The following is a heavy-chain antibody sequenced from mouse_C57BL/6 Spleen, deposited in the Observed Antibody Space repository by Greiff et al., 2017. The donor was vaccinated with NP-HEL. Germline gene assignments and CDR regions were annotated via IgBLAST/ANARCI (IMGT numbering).Heavy chain of an antibody. CDR1: GYTFTSYW. Sequence: QVQLQQPGAELVRPGSSVKLSCKASGYTFTSYWMDWVKQRPGQGLEWIGNIYPSDSETHYNQKFKDKATLTVDKSSSTAYMQLSSLTSEDSAVYYCSSLRYSNYDYFAYWGQGTTLTVSS. J-gene: IGHJ2*01. V-gene: IGHV1-61*01. CDR3: SSLRYSNYDYFAY. CDR2: IYPSDSET. D-gene: IGHD2-5*01.